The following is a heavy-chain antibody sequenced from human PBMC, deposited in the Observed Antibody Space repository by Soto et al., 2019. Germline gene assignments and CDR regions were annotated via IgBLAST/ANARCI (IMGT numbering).Heavy chain of an antibody. D-gene: IGHD6-19*01. CDR2: SSSSSRTT. CDR3: ARDRGNMAVDGPGNYYYGMDV. CDR1: RFTFTVAW. Sequence: GGSLSLSRTSARFTFTVAWMSWVRPAPGKGLEWVSYSSSSSRTTYYADSVKGRFTISRDNAENSLHLQMSSLRDEDTAIYYCARDRGNMAVDGPGNYYYGMDVWGQGTTVTVS. J-gene: IGHJ6*02. V-gene: IGHV3-48*02.